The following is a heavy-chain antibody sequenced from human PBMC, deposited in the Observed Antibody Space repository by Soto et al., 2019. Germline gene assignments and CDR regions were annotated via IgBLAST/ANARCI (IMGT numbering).Heavy chain of an antibody. CDR2: MNPNSGNT. CDR3: ARDKVGMFDY. V-gene: IGHV1-8*01. Sequence: QVQLVQSGAEVKKPGASVKVSCKASGYTFTSYDINWVRQATGQGLEWMGWMNPNSGNTGYAQKFQGRVTVTRNTSLGTAYMELSSLRYEDTAVNSCARDKVGMFDYWGQGTLVTVSS. D-gene: IGHD5-12*01. CDR1: GYTFTSYD. J-gene: IGHJ4*02.